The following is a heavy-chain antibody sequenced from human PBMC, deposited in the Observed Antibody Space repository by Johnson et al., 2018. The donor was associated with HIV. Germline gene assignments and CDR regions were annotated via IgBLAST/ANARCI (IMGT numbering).Heavy chain of an antibody. CDR3: VSVAVLFAPFDI. V-gene: IGHV3-30*02. CDR1: GFTFSSYG. D-gene: IGHD6-19*01. CDR2: IRYDGSNK. Sequence: VQLVESGGGVVQPGGSLRLSCAASGFTFSSYGMHWVRQAPGKGLEWVAFIRYDGSNKYYADSVKGRFTISRDNSKNTLYLQMNSLRAEDTAVYYVVSVAVLFAPFDIWGQGTMVTVSS. J-gene: IGHJ3*02.